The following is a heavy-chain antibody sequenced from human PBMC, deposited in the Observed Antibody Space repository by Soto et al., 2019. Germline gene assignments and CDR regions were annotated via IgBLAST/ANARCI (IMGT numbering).Heavy chain of an antibody. CDR3: ARTPDCTNGVCSAGFDY. Sequence: PGGSLRLSCAASGFTFSDYYMSWIRQAPGKGLEWVSYISSSSSYTNYADSVKGRFTISRDNAKNSLYLHMNSLRAEDTAVYYCARTPDCTNGVCSAGFDYWGQGTLVTVSS. CDR2: ISSSSSYT. D-gene: IGHD2-8*01. J-gene: IGHJ4*02. CDR1: GFTFSDYY. V-gene: IGHV3-11*06.